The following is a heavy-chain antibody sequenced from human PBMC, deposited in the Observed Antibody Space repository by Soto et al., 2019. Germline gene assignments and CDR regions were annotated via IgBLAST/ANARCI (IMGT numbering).Heavy chain of an antibody. CDR3: ANFVVVTAILPY. CDR2: IYHSGST. V-gene: IGHV4-30-2*01. Sequence: QLQLQQSGSGLVKPSQTLSLTCSVSGVSISSGDYSWAWIRQAPGKGPEWIGYIYHSGSTHYTPSLKSRVTISVDRSKNQFSLKLSSVTAADTAVYYCANFVVVTAILPYWGQGTLVTVSS. J-gene: IGHJ4*02. D-gene: IGHD2-21*02. CDR1: GVSISSGDYS.